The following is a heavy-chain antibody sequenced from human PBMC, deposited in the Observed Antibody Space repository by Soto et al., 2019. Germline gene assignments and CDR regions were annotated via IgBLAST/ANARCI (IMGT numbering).Heavy chain of an antibody. V-gene: IGHV1-18*01. J-gene: IGHJ6*02. CDR1: GYIFVNYG. D-gene: IGHD2-2*03. Sequence: QVQLVQSGDEVRKPGSSVKVSCKASGYIFVNYGIAWVRQAPGQGLEWMGWISPYSGNTRYASKVQGRLTMTTDTCTRAASMDLVCLTSDGTAVYYWAMVDIYVTPTPQDVGVQGTTVTVSS. CDR2: ISPYSGNT. CDR3: AMVDIYVTPTPQDV.